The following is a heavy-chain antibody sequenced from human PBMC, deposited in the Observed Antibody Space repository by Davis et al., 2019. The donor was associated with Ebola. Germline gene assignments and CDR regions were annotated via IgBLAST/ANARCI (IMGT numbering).Heavy chain of an antibody. CDR1: GGTFSSYA. CDR2: IIPILGIA. CDR3: ARGESAYCSSTSCYTRDYYYGMDV. V-gene: IGHV1-69*04. Sequence: SVKVSCKASGGTFSSYAISWVRQAPGQGLEWMGRIIPILGIANYAQKFQGRVTITADKSTSTAYMELSSLKSEDTAVYYCARGESAYCSSTSCYTRDYYYGMDVWGQGTTVTVSS. J-gene: IGHJ6*02. D-gene: IGHD2-2*02.